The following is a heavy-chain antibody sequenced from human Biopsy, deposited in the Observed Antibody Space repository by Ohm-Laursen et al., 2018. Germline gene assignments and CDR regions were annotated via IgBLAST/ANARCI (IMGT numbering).Heavy chain of an antibody. CDR1: GFTFSSYA. CDR3: ALAAAQTVTHFDY. Sequence: SLRLSCSASGFTFSSYAMTWFRQAPGKGLEWVSTISGNSDIIYDTGSVKGRFTISRDNSKNTRYLQMNSLRADDTAVYYCALAAAQTVTHFDYWGQGTLVTVSS. CDR2: ISGNSDII. J-gene: IGHJ4*02. D-gene: IGHD4-17*01. V-gene: IGHV3-23*01.